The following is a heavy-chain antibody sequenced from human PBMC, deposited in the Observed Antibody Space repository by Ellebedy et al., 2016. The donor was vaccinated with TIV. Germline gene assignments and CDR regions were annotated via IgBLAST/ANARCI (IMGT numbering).Heavy chain of an antibody. J-gene: IGHJ6*02. D-gene: IGHD2-15*01. CDR1: GYTFTSYH. CDR2: INPSGGRT. V-gene: IGHV1-46*01. CDR3: ARDRGKGAVVVVAPMFPTANYFYGMDV. Sequence: ASVKVSXXASGYTFTSYHMHWVRQAPGQGLEWMGIINPSGGRTRYAQKFQGRVTMTRDTSTGTVYMDLSSLRSEDTAVDYCARDRGKGAVVVVAPMFPTANYFYGMDVWGQGTTVTVS.